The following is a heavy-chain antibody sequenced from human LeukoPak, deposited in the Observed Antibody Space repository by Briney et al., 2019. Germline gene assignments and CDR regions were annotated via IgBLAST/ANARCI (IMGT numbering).Heavy chain of an antibody. J-gene: IGHJ4*02. V-gene: IGHV3-23*01. D-gene: IGHD3-22*01. CDR3: AKDRVHYDSSDH. Sequence: PGGSLRLSCAASGFTVSSNYMSWVRQAPGKGLEWVSGSSDSGGNTYYADSAKGRFTISRDNSKNTLYLQMHSLRVEDTAVYYCAKDRVHYDSSDHWGQGTLVTVSS. CDR1: GFTVSSNY. CDR2: SSDSGGNT.